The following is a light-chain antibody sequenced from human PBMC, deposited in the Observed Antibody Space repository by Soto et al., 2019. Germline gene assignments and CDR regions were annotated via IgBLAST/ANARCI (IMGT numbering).Light chain of an antibody. V-gene: IGLV7-43*01. CDR2: SIS. CDR3: LLYYGGARV. CDR1: TGAVTRGYY. J-gene: IGLJ3*02. Sequence: QAVVTQEPSLTVSPGGTVTLTCASSTGAVTRGYYPNWFQQKPGQAPRALIYSISNKHSWTPARLSGSLLGGKAALTLSGVQPEDEAEYYCLLYYGGARVFGGGTKLTVL.